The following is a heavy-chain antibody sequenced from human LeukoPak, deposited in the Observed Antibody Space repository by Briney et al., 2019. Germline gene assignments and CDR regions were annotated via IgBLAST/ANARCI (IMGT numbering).Heavy chain of an antibody. CDR3: AGERHTAASYNWYDP. D-gene: IGHD2-21*02. V-gene: IGHV3-7*01. CDR1: VFILYIYW. CDR2: LNEDGVVT. J-gene: IGHJ5*02. Sequence: GGSLRLSCAASVFILYIYWISWVPAALGEGVECVANLNEDGVVTYYVDSVRARSTISRDNARNSLYLKMNSLRVEATAVYYCAGERHTAASYNWYDPWGQGTLVAVSS.